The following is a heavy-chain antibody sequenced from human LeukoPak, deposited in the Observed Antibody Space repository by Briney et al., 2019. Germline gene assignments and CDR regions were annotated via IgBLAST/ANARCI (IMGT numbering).Heavy chain of an antibody. V-gene: IGHV1-24*01. J-gene: IGHJ4*02. CDR2: FDPEDGET. CDR3: ATDLGYRGYSGYDPVDY. CDR1: GYTLTELS. D-gene: IGHD5-12*01. Sequence: GGSVKVSCKVSGYTLTELSMHWVRQAPGKGLEWMGGFDPEDGETIYAQKFQGRVTMTEDTSTDTAYMELSSLRSEDTAVYYCATDLGYRGYSGYDPVDYWGQGTLVTVSS.